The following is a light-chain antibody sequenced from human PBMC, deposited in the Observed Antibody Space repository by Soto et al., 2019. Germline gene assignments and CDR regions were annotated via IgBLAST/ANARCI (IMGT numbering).Light chain of an antibody. J-gene: IGKJ2*01. CDR1: QSLVHSDGNTH. V-gene: IGKV2-30*02. Sequence: DVVMTQSPLSLPVTLGQPASISCRSTQSLVHSDGNTHLNWFQQRPGQSPRRLICKVSNRESGVPDRFSGSASGTDFTLKISRVEAEDVGVYYCMQGTHWPYTFGKGTKVDIK. CDR2: KVS. CDR3: MQGTHWPYT.